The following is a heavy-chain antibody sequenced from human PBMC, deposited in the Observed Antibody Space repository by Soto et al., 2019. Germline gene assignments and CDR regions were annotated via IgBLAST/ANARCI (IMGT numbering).Heavy chain of an antibody. D-gene: IGHD2-2*01. Sequence: GASVKVSCKASGYTFTSYYMHWVRQAPGQGLEWMGIINPSGGSTSYAQKFQGRVTMTRDTSTSTVYMELSSLRSEDTAVYYCARGGIVLVPAAPPDYYYYYGMDVWGQGTTVTVSS. CDR2: INPSGGST. CDR3: ARGGIVLVPAAPPDYYYYYGMDV. V-gene: IGHV1-46*01. J-gene: IGHJ6*02. CDR1: GYTFTSYY.